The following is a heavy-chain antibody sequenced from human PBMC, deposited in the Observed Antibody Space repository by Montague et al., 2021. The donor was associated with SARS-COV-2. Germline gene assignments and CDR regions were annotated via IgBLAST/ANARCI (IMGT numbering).Heavy chain of an antibody. CDR1: GYSISSDDY. D-gene: IGHD3-10*02. CDR2: IYRNGNT. CDR3: ASVSMSDDPDDASYGMDV. J-gene: IGHJ6*02. Sequence: SETLSLTCTVSGYSISSDDYWGWIRQPPGGGLEWIGSIYRNGNTYYNPSLKSRVTISVDTSKNQFSMKLRSVTAADTAVYYCASVSMSDDPDDASYGMDVWGQGTIVTVSS. V-gene: IGHV4-38-2*02.